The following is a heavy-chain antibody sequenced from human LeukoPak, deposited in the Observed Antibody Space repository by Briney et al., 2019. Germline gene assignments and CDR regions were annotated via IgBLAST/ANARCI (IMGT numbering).Heavy chain of an antibody. CDR2: INHSGST. J-gene: IGHJ4*02. CDR1: GGSFSGYY. Sequence: SETLSLTCAVYGGSFSGYYWSWIRQPPGKGLEWIGEINHSGSTNYNPSLKSRVTISVDTSKNQFSLKLSSVTAADTAVYYCARVGIALAGTPRPPLDYWGQGTLVTVSS. CDR3: ARVGIALAGTPRPPLDY. V-gene: IGHV4-34*01. D-gene: IGHD6-19*01.